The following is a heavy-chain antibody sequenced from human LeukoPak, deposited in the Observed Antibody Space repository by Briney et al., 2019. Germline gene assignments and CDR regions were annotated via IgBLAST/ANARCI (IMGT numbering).Heavy chain of an antibody. CDR3: ASSPEGGGSSHYYYYGMDV. CDR2: ISSSSGYI. J-gene: IGHJ6*02. V-gene: IGHV3-11*06. D-gene: IGHD2-15*01. Sequence: KPGGSLRLSCAASGFTFSDYYMSWIRQAPGKGLEWVSSISSSSGYIYYADSVKGRFTISRDNAKNSLYLQMNSLRAEDTAVYYCASSPEGGGSSHYYYYGMDVWGQGTTVTVSS. CDR1: GFTFSDYY.